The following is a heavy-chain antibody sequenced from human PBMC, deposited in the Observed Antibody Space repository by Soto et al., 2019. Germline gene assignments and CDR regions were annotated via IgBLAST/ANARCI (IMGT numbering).Heavy chain of an antibody. V-gene: IGHV4-39*01. J-gene: IGHJ5*02. CDR3: ARDYFDSSDYTTNWFDP. CDR1: GDSISNSRFY. Sequence: SETLSLTSSVSGDSISNSRFYWAWIRQPPGEGLEWIGSIYHTGNAYYNPSIKSRVTIFVDTSKNQFSLKLTSVTAADTALYYCARDYFDSSDYTTNWFDPWGQGTLVTVSS. D-gene: IGHD3-22*01. CDR2: IYHTGNA.